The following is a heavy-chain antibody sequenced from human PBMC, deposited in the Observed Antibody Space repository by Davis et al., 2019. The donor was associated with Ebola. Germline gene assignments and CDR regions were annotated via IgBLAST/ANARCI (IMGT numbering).Heavy chain of an antibody. CDR1: GGSISSYY. D-gene: IGHD4-17*01. J-gene: IGHJ4*02. Sequence: SETLSLTCTVSGGSISSYYWSWIRQPPGKGLEWIGYIYYSGSTNYNPSLKSRVTISVDTSKNQFSLKLSSVTAADSSVYYCARSFGRDGDYYYWGQGSLVTVSS. CDR2: IYYSGST. CDR3: ARSFGRDGDYYY. V-gene: IGHV4-59*08.